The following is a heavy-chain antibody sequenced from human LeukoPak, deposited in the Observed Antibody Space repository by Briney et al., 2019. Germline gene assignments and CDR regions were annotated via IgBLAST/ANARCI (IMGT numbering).Heavy chain of an antibody. V-gene: IGHV1-8*01. CDR2: MHPNSGDT. CDR3: TRGPRNDP. CDR1: GYTFSTYE. J-gene: IGHJ5*02. Sequence: ASVKVSCKTSGYTFSTYEINWVRQAAGPGLEWMGWMHPNSGDTDYAQKFQGRVTMTRDSSINTVYMELSSLRSEDTAVDCGTRGPRNDPCGQGTLVTVSS.